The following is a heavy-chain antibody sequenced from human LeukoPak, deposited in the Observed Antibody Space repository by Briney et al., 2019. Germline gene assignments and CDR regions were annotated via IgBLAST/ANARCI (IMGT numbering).Heavy chain of an antibody. J-gene: IGHJ3*01. D-gene: IGHD5-18*01. Sequence: ASVKVSCKASGYTFTGYYMHWVRQAPGLGLEWMGWINLNSGGTNYAQKFQGRVTMTRDTSISTAYMELSRLRSDDTAVYYCARRVKGGYRDRGAFDVWGQGTMVTVSS. CDR3: ARRVKGGYRDRGAFDV. CDR2: INLNSGGT. V-gene: IGHV1-2*02. CDR1: GYTFTGYY.